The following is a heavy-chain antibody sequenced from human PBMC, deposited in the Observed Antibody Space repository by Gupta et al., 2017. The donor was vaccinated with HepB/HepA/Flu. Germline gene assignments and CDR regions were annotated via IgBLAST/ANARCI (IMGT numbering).Heavy chain of an antibody. J-gene: IGHJ4*02. D-gene: IGHD6-13*01. V-gene: IGHV5-51*01. CDR2: IYPSDSDT. CDR3: ARRGPYSSFDY. CDR1: GYSFTSYW. Sequence: EVQLVPSGAEVKKPGESLKISCKASGYSFTSYWIGWVRQMPGKCLEWMGIIYPSDSDTRYSPSLQGKVTISADKSISTAYLQWSSLKDSDTAMYYCARRGPYSSFDYWGQGTLVTLSS.